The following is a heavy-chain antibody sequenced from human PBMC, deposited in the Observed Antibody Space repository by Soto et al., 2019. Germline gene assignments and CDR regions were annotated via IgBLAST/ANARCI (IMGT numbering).Heavy chain of an antibody. J-gene: IGHJ4*02. V-gene: IGHV3-9*01. CDR3: AKDISWGSSWSQLDY. Sequence: EVPLVESGGGLVQPGRSPRLSCAASGFTFDDYAMHWVRQAPGKGLEWVSGISWNSGSIGYADSVKGRFTISRDNAKNSLYLQMNSLRAEDTALYYCAKDISWGSSWSQLDYWGQGTLVTVSS. CDR1: GFTFDDYA. CDR2: ISWNSGSI. D-gene: IGHD6-13*01.